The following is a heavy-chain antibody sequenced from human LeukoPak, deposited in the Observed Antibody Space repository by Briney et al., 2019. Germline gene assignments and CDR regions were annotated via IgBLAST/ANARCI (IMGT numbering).Heavy chain of an antibody. D-gene: IGHD3-10*01. CDR2: ISAYNGNT. Sequence: ASVKVSCKASGYTFTSYGISWVRQAPGQGLEWMGWISAYNGNTNYAQKLQGRVTMTTDTSTSTAYMELRSLRSDDTAVYYCARRSSGSYYSVMSLNSLDPWGQGTLVTVSS. CDR1: GYTFTSYG. J-gene: IGHJ5*02. CDR3: ARRSSGSYYSVMSLNSLDP. V-gene: IGHV1-18*01.